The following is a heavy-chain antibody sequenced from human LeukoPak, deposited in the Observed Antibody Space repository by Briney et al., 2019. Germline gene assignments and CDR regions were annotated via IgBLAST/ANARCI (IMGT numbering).Heavy chain of an antibody. CDR2: INSDGSST. Sequence: GRSLRPSCAPAGSTFGTNWTHWDRQPPGKGLVWVSRINSDGSSTSYAESVKGRFTISRDNAKNTLYLKMNSLRAEDTAVYYCARERNYNYYYYYMDVWGKGTTVTVSS. CDR3: ARERNYNYYYYYMDV. V-gene: IGHV3-74*01. D-gene: IGHD4-11*01. J-gene: IGHJ6*03. CDR1: GSTFGTNW.